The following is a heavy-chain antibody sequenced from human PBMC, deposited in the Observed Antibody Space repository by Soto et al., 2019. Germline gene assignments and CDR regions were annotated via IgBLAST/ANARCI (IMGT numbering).Heavy chain of an antibody. CDR2: IYYSGST. CDR3: VRHRRFLEWLLFSAYSWFDP. V-gene: IGHV4-39*01. J-gene: IGHJ5*02. D-gene: IGHD3-3*01. Sequence: QLQLQESGPGLVKPSETLSLTCTVSGGSISSSSYYWGWIRQPPGKGLEWIGSIYYSGSTYYNPSLKSRLPISLDMPMIHSSLEPSSVTAADMAVYYCVRHRRFLEWLLFSAYSWFDPWGQGTLVTVSS. CDR1: GGSISSSSYY.